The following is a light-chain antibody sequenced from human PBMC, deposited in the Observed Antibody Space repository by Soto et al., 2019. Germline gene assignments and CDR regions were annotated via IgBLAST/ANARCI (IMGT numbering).Light chain of an antibody. CDR3: QQDGSFSPWT. Sequence: DIQMTQSPSTLSASVGDRVTITCRASQSISSWLAWYQQKPGKAPKVLIYDASSLESGVPSRFSGSGSGKEFTLTISSLQPDDFATYYCQQDGSFSPWTFGQGTKVEIK. CDR1: QSISSW. CDR2: DAS. J-gene: IGKJ1*01. V-gene: IGKV1-5*01.